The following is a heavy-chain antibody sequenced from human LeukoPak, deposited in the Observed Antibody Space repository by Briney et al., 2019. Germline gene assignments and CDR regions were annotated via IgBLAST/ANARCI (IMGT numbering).Heavy chain of an antibody. V-gene: IGHV3-43*02. CDR2: ISGDGGST. CDR1: GFTFDDYA. J-gene: IGHJ6*02. D-gene: IGHD3-10*01. Sequence: GGSLRLSCAASGFTFDDYAMHWVRQAPGKGLEWVSLISGDGGSTYYADSVKGRFTISRDNSKNSLYLQMNSLRTEDTALYYCAKATTREKSLWFGELLGYYYYYGMDVWGQGTTVTVSS. CDR3: AKATTREKSLWFGELLGYYYYYGMDV.